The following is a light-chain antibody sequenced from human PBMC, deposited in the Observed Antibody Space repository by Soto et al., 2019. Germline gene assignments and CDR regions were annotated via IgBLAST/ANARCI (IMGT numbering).Light chain of an antibody. V-gene: IGLV1-40*01. CDR3: CSYAGSSNLVA. J-gene: IGLJ2*01. CDR2: GNS. Sequence: QSVLTQPPSVSGAPGQRVTISCTGSSSNIGAGYDVHWYQQLPGTAPKLLIYGNSNRPSGVSNRFSGSKSGNTASLTISGLQTEDEADYYCCSYAGSSNLVAFGGGTKLTVL. CDR1: SSNIGAGYD.